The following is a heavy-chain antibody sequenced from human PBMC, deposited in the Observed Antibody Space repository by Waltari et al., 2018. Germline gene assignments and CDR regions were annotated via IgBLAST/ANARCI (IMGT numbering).Heavy chain of an antibody. D-gene: IGHD5-12*01. V-gene: IGHV1-2*06. CDR1: GYTFTDYY. J-gene: IGHJ4*02. Sequence: QVQLVQSGAEVKKPGASVKVSCETSGYTFTDYYMNWVRQAPGQGPQWMGRIHPRTGDTNSAQKFQGRVTMTRDTSNNLFYMELSTLTSDDTAVYYCARAGGRLRERFFFDYWGQGTLVTVSS. CDR3: ARAGGRLRERFFFDY. CDR2: IHPRTGDT.